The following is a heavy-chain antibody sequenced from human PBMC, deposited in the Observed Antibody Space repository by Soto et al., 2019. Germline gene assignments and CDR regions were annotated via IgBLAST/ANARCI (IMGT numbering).Heavy chain of an antibody. CDR3: AKNRRSGYDSDGDFDY. V-gene: IGHV3-23*01. J-gene: IGHJ4*02. CDR1: GFTFSSYA. Sequence: EVQLLESGGGLVQPGGSLRLSCAASGFTFSSYAMSWVRQAPGKGLEWFSAISGSGGSTYYADSVKGRFTISRDNSKNTLDLQMNSLRAEDTAVYYCAKNRRSGYDSDGDFDYWGQGTLVTVSS. D-gene: IGHD5-12*01. CDR2: ISGSGGST.